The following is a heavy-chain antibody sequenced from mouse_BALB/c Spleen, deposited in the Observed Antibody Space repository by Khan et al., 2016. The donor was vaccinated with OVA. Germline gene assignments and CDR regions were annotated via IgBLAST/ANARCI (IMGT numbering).Heavy chain of an antibody. CDR3: ARGGSSGPAWFAY. D-gene: IGHD3-1*01. V-gene: IGHV3-6*02. J-gene: IGHJ3*01. CDR2: IRYDGNS. Sequence: EVPLQESGPGLVKPSQSLSLTCSVTGYSITSGYFWNWIRQFPGNKLEWMGYIRYDGNSNYNPSLKNRISITRDTSKNQFFLKLNSVTPEDTATYYCARGGSSGPAWFAYWGQGTLVTVSA. CDR1: GYSITSGYF.